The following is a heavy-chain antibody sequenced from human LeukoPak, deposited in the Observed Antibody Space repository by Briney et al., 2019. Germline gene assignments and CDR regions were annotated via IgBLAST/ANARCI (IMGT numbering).Heavy chain of an antibody. Sequence: PGGSLRLSCAASGFTFSSYSMNWVRQAPGKGLEWVSYISSSSSTIYYADSVKGRFTISRDNAKNSLYLQMNSLRAEDTAVYYCARVDMTFDYWGQGTLVTVSS. CDR2: ISSSSSTI. V-gene: IGHV3-48*04. CDR3: ARVDMTFDY. D-gene: IGHD2-15*01. CDR1: GFTFSSYS. J-gene: IGHJ4*02.